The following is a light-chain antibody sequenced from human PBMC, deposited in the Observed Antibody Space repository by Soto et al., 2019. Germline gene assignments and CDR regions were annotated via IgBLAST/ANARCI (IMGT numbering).Light chain of an antibody. J-gene: IGKJ3*01. CDR2: DAS. CDR3: QKCGYPPI. Sequence: DIQMTQSPSSLSASVGDRVTITCQASHDITSYLNWYQHKPGKAPMLLIYDASMLAAGVQSRFSGSGSGTDFTFTISSLQPEDVAKYYCQKCGYPPIFGPGTTVDFK. V-gene: IGKV1-33*01. CDR1: HDITSY.